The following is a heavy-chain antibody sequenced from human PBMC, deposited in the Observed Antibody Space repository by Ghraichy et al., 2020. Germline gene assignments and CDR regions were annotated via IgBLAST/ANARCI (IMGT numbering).Heavy chain of an antibody. CDR3: AGSYSHSSGYYYVGDY. V-gene: IGHV3-72*01. D-gene: IGHD3-22*01. J-gene: IGHJ4*02. CDR1: GFTFTDHF. CDR2: SRNKAKSYTT. Sequence: GGSLRLSCAASGFTFTDHFIDWVRQAPGKGLEWVGRSRNKAKSYTTEYAASVKGRFTISRDDSKNSLYLHMNSLKTEDTAVYYCAGSYSHSSGYYYVGDYWGQGTLVTVSS.